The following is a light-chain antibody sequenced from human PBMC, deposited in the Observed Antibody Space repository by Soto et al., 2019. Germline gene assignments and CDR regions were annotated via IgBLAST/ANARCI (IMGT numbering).Light chain of an antibody. V-gene: IGKV3-15*01. CDR1: QSVGSY. CDR2: GAS. Sequence: EIVMTQSPATLSVSPGERATLSCRASQSVGSYLVWYQQKPGQAPRLLISGASTRATGVPARFGGSGSGTEFTLTISSLQSEDFAVYYCQQHNNWPLTFGGGTKVEIK. J-gene: IGKJ4*01. CDR3: QQHNNWPLT.